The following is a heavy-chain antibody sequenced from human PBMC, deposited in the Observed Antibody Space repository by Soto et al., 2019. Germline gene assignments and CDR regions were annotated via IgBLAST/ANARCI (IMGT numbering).Heavy chain of an antibody. D-gene: IGHD5-18*01. J-gene: IGHJ6*02. Sequence: GGSLRLSCAASGFTFDYYAMHWVRQSPGKGLEWVSGISWNSGSIGYADSVKGRFTISRDNAKNSLYLQMNSLRAEDTALYYCAKEGRDTAMDYYYYGMDVWGQGTTVTVSS. CDR1: GFTFDYYA. CDR2: ISWNSGSI. V-gene: IGHV3-9*01. CDR3: AKEGRDTAMDYYYYGMDV.